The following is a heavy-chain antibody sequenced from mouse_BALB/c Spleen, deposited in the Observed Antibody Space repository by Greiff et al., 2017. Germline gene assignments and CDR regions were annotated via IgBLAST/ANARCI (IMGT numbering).Heavy chain of an antibody. CDR2: ISSGSSTI. CDR1: GFTFSSFG. V-gene: IGHV5-17*02. J-gene: IGHJ4*01. Sequence: EVQLVESGGGLVQPGGSRKLSCAASGFTFSSFGMHWVRQAPEKGLEWVAYISSGSSTIYYADTVKGRFTISRDNPKNTLFLQMTSLRSEDTAMYYCARDYGSSYSYAMDYWGQGTSVTGSS. D-gene: IGHD1-1*01. CDR3: ARDYGSSYSYAMDY.